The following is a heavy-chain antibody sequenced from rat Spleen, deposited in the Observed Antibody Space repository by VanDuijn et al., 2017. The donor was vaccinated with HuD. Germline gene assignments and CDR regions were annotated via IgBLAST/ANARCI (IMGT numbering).Heavy chain of an antibody. V-gene: IGHV5S13*01. D-gene: IGHD3-8*01. J-gene: IGHJ2*01. CDR3: AKGGIPDY. CDR1: GFTFSNYG. Sequence: EVQLVESGGGLVQPGRSLKLSCAASGFTFSNYGMAWVRQTPTKGLEWVASISTGGGNTYYPASVKGRFTISKDNAENTVYLQMNSLRSEDTATYYCAKGGIPDYWGQGVMVTVSS. CDR2: ISTGGGNT.